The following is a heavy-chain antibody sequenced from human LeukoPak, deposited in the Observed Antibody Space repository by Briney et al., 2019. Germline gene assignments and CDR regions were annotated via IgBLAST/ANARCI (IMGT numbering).Heavy chain of an antibody. CDR2: IYTSGST. CDR3: ARDSGAVDPYYYYYMDV. Sequence: SETLSLTCTVSGGSISSYYWSWIRQPAGKGLEWIGRIYTSGSTSYNPSLKSRVTMSVDTSKNQFSLKLSSVTAADTAVYYCARDSGAVDPYYYYYMDVWGKGTTVTISS. V-gene: IGHV4-4*07. J-gene: IGHJ6*03. CDR1: GGSISSYY. D-gene: IGHD6-19*01.